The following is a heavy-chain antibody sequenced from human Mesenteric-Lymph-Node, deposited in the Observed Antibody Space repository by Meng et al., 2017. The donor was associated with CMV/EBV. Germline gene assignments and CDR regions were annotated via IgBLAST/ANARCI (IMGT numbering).Heavy chain of an antibody. CDR1: GYTVILNY. D-gene: IGHD3-10*01. Sequence: ACKASGYTVILNYIRWVRQAPGKGLDWMGWINSKNGDTRYAEKFQGRVTLTRDTSISTAYMDLISLTSDDAAVYYCARGFGSSWFDSWGQGTLVTVSS. V-gene: IGHV1-2*02. CDR2: INSKNGDT. J-gene: IGHJ5*01. CDR3: ARGFGSSWFDS.